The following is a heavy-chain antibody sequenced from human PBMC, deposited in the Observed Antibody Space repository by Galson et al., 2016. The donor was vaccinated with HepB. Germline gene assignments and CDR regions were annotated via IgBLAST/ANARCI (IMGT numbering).Heavy chain of an antibody. CDR1: GFTFSNYA. CDR2: ISYDGNNR. Sequence: RLSCAASGFTFSNYAMSWVRQAPGKGLEWVAVISYDGNNRHYADAVKGRFTISRDSSTNTVYLQMNSLRADDTAVYFCARDRGLLHYYYGMDVWGQGTTVTVSS. V-gene: IGHV3-33*08. J-gene: IGHJ6*02. CDR3: ARDRGLLHYYYGMDV. D-gene: IGHD1-26*01.